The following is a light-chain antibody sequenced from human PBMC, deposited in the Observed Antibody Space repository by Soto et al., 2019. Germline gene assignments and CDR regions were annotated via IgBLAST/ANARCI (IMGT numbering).Light chain of an antibody. V-gene: IGKV1-33*01. CDR3: QQYDNLPPTWT. CDR1: QDISNY. Sequence: DIQMTQSPSSLSASAGDRVTITCQASQDISNYLNWYQQKPGKAPKLLIYDASNLETGVPSRFSGSGSGTDFTFTISSLQPEDIATYYCQQYDNLPPTWTFGQGTKVDIK. CDR2: DAS. J-gene: IGKJ1*01.